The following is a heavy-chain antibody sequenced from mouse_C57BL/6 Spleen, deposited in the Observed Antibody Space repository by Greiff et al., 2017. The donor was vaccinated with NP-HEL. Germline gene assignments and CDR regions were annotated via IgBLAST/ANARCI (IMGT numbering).Heavy chain of an antibody. CDR1: GFNIKDYY. CDR2: IDPEDGDT. V-gene: IGHV14-1*01. J-gene: IGHJ3*01. D-gene: IGHD1-1*01. CDR3: TQSSYYGSSRFAY. Sequence: VQLQQAGAELVRPGASVKLSCTASGFNIKDYYMHWVKQRPEQGLEWIGRIDPEDGDTEYAPKFQGKATMTADTSSNTAYLQLSSLTSEDTAVYYCTQSSYYGSSRFAYWGQGTLVTVSA.